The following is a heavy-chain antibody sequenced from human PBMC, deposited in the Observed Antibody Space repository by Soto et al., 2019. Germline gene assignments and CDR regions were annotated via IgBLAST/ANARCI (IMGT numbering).Heavy chain of an antibody. CDR1: GYTFTSYY. D-gene: IGHD3-22*01. CDR2: IKPSGGST. Sequence: QVQLVQSGAEVKKPGASVKVSCKASGYTFTSYYMHWVRQAPGQGLAWMGIIKPSGGSTSYAQKFPGSVTMTRDTSTSTVYMELSSLRSEDTAVYYCARDPLHYYDSSGYNWFDPWGQGTLVTVSS. CDR3: ARDPLHYYDSSGYNWFDP. V-gene: IGHV1-46*01. J-gene: IGHJ5*02.